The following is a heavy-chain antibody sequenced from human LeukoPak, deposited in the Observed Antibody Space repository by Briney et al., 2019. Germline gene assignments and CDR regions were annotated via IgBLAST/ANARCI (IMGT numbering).Heavy chain of an antibody. CDR3: ARDSCSSTSCGLDY. CDR1: GGSVSSGSYY. J-gene: IGHJ4*02. CDR2: IYYSGST. Sequence: PSETLSLTCTVSGGSVSSGSYYWSWIRQPPGKGLEWIGYIYYSGSTNYNPSLKSRVTLSVDTSKNQFSLKLSSVTAADTAVYYCARDSCSSTSCGLDYWGQGTLVTVSS. V-gene: IGHV4-61*01. D-gene: IGHD2-2*01.